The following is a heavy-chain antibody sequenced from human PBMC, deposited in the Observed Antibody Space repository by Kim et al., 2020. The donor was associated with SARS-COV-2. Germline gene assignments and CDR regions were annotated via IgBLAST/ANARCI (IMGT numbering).Heavy chain of an antibody. CDR3: ARGGYGMDV. Sequence: TANYAQEFQGRVTITADESTSTAYMELSSLRSEDTAVYYCARGGYGMDVWGQGTTVTVSS. J-gene: IGHJ6*02. V-gene: IGHV1-69*01. CDR2: TA. D-gene: IGHD3-16*01.